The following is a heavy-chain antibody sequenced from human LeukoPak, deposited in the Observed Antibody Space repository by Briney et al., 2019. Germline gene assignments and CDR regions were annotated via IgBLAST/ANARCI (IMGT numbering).Heavy chain of an antibody. CDR2: IYYSGST. V-gene: IGHV4-61*01. D-gene: IGHD3-22*01. Sequence: PSQTLSLTRTVSGGSISSDYFYWSWIRQHPGKGLEWIGYIYYSGSTNYNPSLKSRVTISVDTSKNQFSLKLSSVTAADTAVYYCARGGSGYYYDSSGYYHEPSFDYWGQGTLVTVSS. J-gene: IGHJ4*02. CDR1: GGSISSDYFY. CDR3: ARGGSGYYYDSSGYYHEPSFDY.